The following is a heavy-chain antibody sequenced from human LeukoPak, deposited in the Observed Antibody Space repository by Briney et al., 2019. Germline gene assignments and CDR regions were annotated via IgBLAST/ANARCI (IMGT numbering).Heavy chain of an antibody. CDR3: VTGPNSSDVHNRFEP. J-gene: IGHJ5*02. V-gene: IGHV4-4*07. CDR2: IYTLGNT. Sequence: PSETLSLTCTVSGGSISRYYWSWIRQPAGKGLEWIGRIYTLGNTNYNPSLKSRVTISVDTSKNQFSLNLSSVTAADTAVYFCVTGPNSSDVHNRFEPYGHGTLDTV. D-gene: IGHD4-23*01. CDR1: GGSISRYY.